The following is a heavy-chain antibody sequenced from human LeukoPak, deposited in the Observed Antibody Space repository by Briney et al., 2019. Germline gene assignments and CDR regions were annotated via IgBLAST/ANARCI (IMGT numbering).Heavy chain of an antibody. CDR3: ARALRYCSGGSCYSRQDDV. D-gene: IGHD2-15*01. CDR1: GCTFTSYN. V-gene: IGHV1-18*01. J-gene: IGHJ3*01. Sequence: ASVKVSCKASGCTFTSYNINWVRQAPGQGLEWMGWISAYNGNTNYAQQLQGRVTMTTDTSTSTAYMELRSLRSDDTAVYYCARALRYCSGGSCYSRQDDVWGQGTMVTVSS. CDR2: ISAYNGNT.